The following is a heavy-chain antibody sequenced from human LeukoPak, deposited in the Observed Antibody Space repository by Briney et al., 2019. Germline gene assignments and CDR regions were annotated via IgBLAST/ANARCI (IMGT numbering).Heavy chain of an antibody. CDR3: ARWGLRNEYGDRRTFDY. Sequence: GGSLRLSCVASGFTFSSNGMRCVRQAPSKGLGWVTFLQSDGSKKYYADSVKGRFTISRDNSKNTLYLEMNSLRAEDTAVYYCARWGLRNEYGDRRTFDYWGQGTPVTVSS. J-gene: IGHJ4*02. D-gene: IGHD4-17*01. CDR1: GFTFSSNG. V-gene: IGHV3-30*02. CDR2: LQSDGSKK.